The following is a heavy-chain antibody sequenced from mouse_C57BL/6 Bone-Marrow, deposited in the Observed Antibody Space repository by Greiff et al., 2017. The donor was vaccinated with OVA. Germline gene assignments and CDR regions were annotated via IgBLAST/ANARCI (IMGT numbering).Heavy chain of an antibody. D-gene: IGHD1-1*01. CDR2: ISDGGSYT. V-gene: IGHV5-4*01. J-gene: IGHJ1*03. CDR3: ARDRDYYGTRGYFDV. Sequence: EVHLVESGGGLVKPGGSLKLSCAASGFTFSSYAMSWVRQTPEKRLEWVATISDGGSYTYYPDNVKGRFTISRDNAKNNLYLQMSHLKSEDTAMYYCARDRDYYGTRGYFDVWGTGTTVTVSS. CDR1: GFTFSSYA.